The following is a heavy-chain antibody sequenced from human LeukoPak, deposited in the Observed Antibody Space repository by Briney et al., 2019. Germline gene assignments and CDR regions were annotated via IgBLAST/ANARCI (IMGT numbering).Heavy chain of an antibody. CDR1: GGSISSGSYY. CDR3: ASGSWFGEYPFDY. D-gene: IGHD3-10*01. CDR2: IYTSGST. V-gene: IGHV4-61*02. Sequence: PSETLSPTXTVSGGSISSGSYYWSWIRQPAGKGLDWIGRIYTSGSTNYNPSLKSRVTISVDTSKNQFSLKLSSVTAADTAVYYCASGSWFGEYPFDYWGQGTLVTVSS. J-gene: IGHJ4*02.